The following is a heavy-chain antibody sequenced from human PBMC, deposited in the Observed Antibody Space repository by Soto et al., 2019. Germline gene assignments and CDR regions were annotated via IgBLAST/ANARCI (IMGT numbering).Heavy chain of an antibody. V-gene: IGHV3-23*01. Sequence: EVQLLESGGGLVQPGGSLRLSCAASGFTFTSYAMSWVRQAPGKGLEWVSGITGSGDTTYYADSVKGRFTISRDNFKNTLYLQMNSLRAEDMAVYYCAKETAAKTWGQGTLVTVSS. CDR1: GFTFTSYA. CDR3: AKETAAKT. J-gene: IGHJ4*02. D-gene: IGHD2-2*01. CDR2: ITGSGDTT.